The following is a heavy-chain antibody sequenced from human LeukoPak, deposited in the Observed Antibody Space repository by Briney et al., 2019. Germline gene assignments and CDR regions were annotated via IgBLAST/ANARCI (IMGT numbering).Heavy chain of an antibody. CDR1: GFTFSSYG. V-gene: IGHV3-33*01. CDR2: IWYDGGNK. J-gene: IGHJ4*02. Sequence: GGSLRLSCAASGFTFSSYGMHWVRQAPGKGLEWVAVIWYDGGNKYYADSVKGRFTISRDNSKNTLYLQMNSLRAEDTAVYYCARTREQWLVLDYWGQGTLVTVSS. D-gene: IGHD6-19*01. CDR3: ARTREQWLVLDY.